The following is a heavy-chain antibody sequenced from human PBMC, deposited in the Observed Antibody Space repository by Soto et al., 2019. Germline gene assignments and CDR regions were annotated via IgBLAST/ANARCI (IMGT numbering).Heavy chain of an antibody. D-gene: IGHD2-2*02. CDR3: ARGRPVPSPAAAIPVSFFDY. CDR1: GGSISSGGYY. J-gene: IGHJ4*02. CDR2: IYYSGST. Sequence: NPSETLSLTCTVSGGSISSGGYYWSWIRQHPGKGLEWIGYIYYSGSTYYNPSLKSRVTISVDTSKNQFSLKLSSVTAADTAVYYCARGRPVPSPAAAIPVSFFDYWGQGTLVTVSS. V-gene: IGHV4-31*03.